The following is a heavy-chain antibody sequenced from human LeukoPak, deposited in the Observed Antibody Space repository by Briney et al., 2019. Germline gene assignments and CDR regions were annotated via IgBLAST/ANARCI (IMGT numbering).Heavy chain of an antibody. Sequence: SQTLSLTCTVSGGSISSGDYYWSWIRQPPGKGLEWIGYIYYSGSTSYNPSLKSRVTISVDTSKNQFSLKLSSVTAADTAVYYCARQRYCSGGSCPGGGYYYYGMDVWGQGTTVTVSS. CDR1: GGSISSGDYY. V-gene: IGHV4-30-4*01. D-gene: IGHD2-15*01. CDR3: ARQRYCSGGSCPGGGYYYYGMDV. J-gene: IGHJ6*02. CDR2: IYYSGST.